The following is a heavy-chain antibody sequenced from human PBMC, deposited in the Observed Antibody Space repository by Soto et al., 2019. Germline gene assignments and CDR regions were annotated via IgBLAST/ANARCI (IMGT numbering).Heavy chain of an antibody. Sequence: GGSLRLSCAASGFTFSSYGMHWVRQAPGKGLEWVAVISYDGSNKYYADSVKGRFTISRDNSKNTLYLQMNSLRAEDTAVYYCAKDQLERRFYYYYGMDVWGQGTTVTVSS. V-gene: IGHV3-30*18. CDR3: AKDQLERRFYYYYGMDV. CDR1: GFTFSSYG. CDR2: ISYDGSNK. J-gene: IGHJ6*02. D-gene: IGHD1-1*01.